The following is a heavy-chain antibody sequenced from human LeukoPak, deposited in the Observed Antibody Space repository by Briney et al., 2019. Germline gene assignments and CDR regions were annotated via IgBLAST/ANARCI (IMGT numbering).Heavy chain of an antibody. CDR3: ARGGPVPHFDY. V-gene: IGHV4-30-2*01. Sequence: SETLSLTCTVSGGSISSGGHYWSWIRQPPGKGLEWIGYIYHSGSTYYNPSLKSRVTISVDRSKNQFSLKLSSVTAADTAVYYCARGGPVPHFDYWGQGTLVTVSS. D-gene: IGHD3-16*01. CDR1: GGSISSGGHY. CDR2: IYHSGST. J-gene: IGHJ4*02.